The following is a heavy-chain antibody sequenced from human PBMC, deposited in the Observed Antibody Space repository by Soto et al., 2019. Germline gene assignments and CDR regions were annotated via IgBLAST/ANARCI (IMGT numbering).Heavy chain of an antibody. CDR2: ISWNSVSI. J-gene: IGHJ6*02. Sequence: GGSLRLSCAASGFTFDDYAMHWVRQVPGKGLEWVSGISWNSVSIGYADSVKGRFTISRDNAKNSLYLQMNSLRTEDTALYYCAKALIAVTPTYPYYGMDVWGQGTTVTVYS. D-gene: IGHD6-19*01. CDR3: AKALIAVTPTYPYYGMDV. V-gene: IGHV3-9*01. CDR1: GFTFDDYA.